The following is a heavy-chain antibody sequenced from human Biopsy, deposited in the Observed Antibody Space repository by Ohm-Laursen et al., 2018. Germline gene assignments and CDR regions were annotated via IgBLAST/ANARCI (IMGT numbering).Heavy chain of an antibody. CDR1: GYTLTELS. J-gene: IGHJ4*02. Sequence: GSSVKVSCNVSGYTLTELSIHWVRQTGGKGLEWMGGFDREERKTVYAEKFQGRVTMTEDTSTDTAYMEVTSLRSDDTAVYYCATGPYYDTRFYYNVRPFDFWGQGTLVTVSS. D-gene: IGHD3-10*01. CDR2: FDREERKT. V-gene: IGHV1-24*01. CDR3: ATGPYYDTRFYYNVRPFDF.